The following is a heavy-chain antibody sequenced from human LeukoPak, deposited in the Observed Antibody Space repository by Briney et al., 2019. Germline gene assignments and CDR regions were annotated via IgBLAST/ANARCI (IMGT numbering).Heavy chain of an antibody. V-gene: IGHV4-34*01. CDR3: AGRYCSSTSCYADYYYYYGMDV. CDR2: INHSGST. D-gene: IGHD2-2*01. CDR1: GGSFSGYY. J-gene: IGHJ6*02. Sequence: SETLSLTCAVYGGSFSGYYWSWIRQPPGKGLEWIGEINHSGSTNYNPSLKSRVTISVDTSKNQFSLKLSSVTAADTAVYYCAGRYCSSTSCYADYYYYYGMDVWGQGTTVTVSS.